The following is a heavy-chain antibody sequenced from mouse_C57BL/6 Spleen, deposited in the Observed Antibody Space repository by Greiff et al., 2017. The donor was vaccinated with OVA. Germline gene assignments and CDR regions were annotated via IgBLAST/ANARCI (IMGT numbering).Heavy chain of an antibody. CDR2: ISYDGSN. CDR1: GYSITSGYY. CDR3: ARENYGSSYVSWYFDV. D-gene: IGHD1-1*01. V-gene: IGHV3-6*01. Sequence: EVQLQESGPGLVKPSQSLSLTCSVTGYSITSGYYWNWIRQFPGNKLEWMGYISYDGSNNYNPSLKNRISITRDTSKNQFFLKLNSVTTEDTATYYCARENYGSSYVSWYFDVWGTGTTVTVSS. J-gene: IGHJ1*03.